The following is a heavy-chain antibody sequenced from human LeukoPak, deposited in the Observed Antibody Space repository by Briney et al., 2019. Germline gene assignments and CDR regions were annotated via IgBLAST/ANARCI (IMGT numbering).Heavy chain of an antibody. Sequence: PGGSLRLSCAASGFTFSDSYMSWIRQAPGKGLEWVSYISSRSYTNYADSVKGRFTISRDNAKNSLYLQMDSLRVEDTAVYYCSRLRGYSYGFDYWGQGTLVTVSS. CDR1: GFTFSDSY. J-gene: IGHJ4*02. CDR2: ISSRSYT. D-gene: IGHD5-18*01. V-gene: IGHV3-11*03. CDR3: SRLRGYSYGFDY.